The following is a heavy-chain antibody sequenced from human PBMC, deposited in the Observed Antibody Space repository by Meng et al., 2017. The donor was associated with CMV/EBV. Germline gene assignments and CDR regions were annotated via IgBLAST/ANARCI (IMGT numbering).Heavy chain of an antibody. V-gene: IGHV3-48*03. D-gene: IGHD1/OR15-1a*01. CDR2: ISNTGSTF. Sequence: GESLKISCAGSGFTFSRYEMSWVRQAPGKGLEWVSYISNTGSTFYYADSVKGRFTISRDNAKNSLYLQMNSLRAEDTAVYYCARWEQGVRPSNDYWGQGTLVTVSS. J-gene: IGHJ4*02. CDR1: GFTFSRYE. CDR3: ARWEQGVRPSNDY.